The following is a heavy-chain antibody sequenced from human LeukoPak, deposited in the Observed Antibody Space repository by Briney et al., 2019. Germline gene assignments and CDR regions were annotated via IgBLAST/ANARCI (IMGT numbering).Heavy chain of an antibody. J-gene: IGHJ4*02. D-gene: IGHD3-10*01. Sequence: ASVKVSCKASGYTFTVYYMHWVRQAPGQGLEWMGWINPNSGGTNYAQKFQGRVTMTRDTSISTAYMELSRLRSDDTAVYYCARSPRGVIITYDYWGQGTLVTVSS. CDR1: GYTFTVYY. CDR3: ARSPRGVIITYDY. V-gene: IGHV1-2*02. CDR2: INPNSGGT.